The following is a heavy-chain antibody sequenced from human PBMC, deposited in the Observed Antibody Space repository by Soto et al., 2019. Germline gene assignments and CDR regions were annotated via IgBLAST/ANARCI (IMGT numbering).Heavy chain of an antibody. CDR1: GYTFTGYY. CDR2: INPNSGGT. CDR3: AEGGGPKNVATKNWFDP. J-gene: IGHJ5*02. Sequence: ASVKVSCKASGYTFTGYYMHWVRQAPGQGLEWMGWINPNSGGTNYAQKFQGRVTMTRDTSISTAYMELSRLRSDDTAVYYCAEGGGPKNVATKNWFDPWGQGTLVTVSS. D-gene: IGHD1-1*01. V-gene: IGHV1-2*02.